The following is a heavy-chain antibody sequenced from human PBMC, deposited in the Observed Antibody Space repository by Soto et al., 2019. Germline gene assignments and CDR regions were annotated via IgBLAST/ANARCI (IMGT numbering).Heavy chain of an antibody. D-gene: IGHD3-10*01. Sequence: GGSLRLSCAASGFTFSSDWMHWFRQAPGKGLVWVSRIDSGGRTTTYADSVKGRFTISRDNAKNTLYLQMNGLRAEDTALYYCARWFAYGNFDYFDYWGQGTQVTVSS. J-gene: IGHJ4*02. V-gene: IGHV3-74*01. CDR2: IDSGGRTT. CDR1: GFTFSSDW. CDR3: ARWFAYGNFDYFDY.